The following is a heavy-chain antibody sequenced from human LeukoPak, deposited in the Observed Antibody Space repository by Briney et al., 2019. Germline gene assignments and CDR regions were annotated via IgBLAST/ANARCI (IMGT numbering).Heavy chain of an antibody. J-gene: IGHJ4*02. V-gene: IGHV7-4-1*02. Sequence: ASVKVSCKASGGTFSSYAISWVRQAPGQGLEWMGWINTNTGNPTYAQGFTGRFVFSLDTSVSTAYLQISSLKAEDTAVYYCARASVAVAGTDDYWGQGTLVTVSS. CDR3: ARASVAVAGTDDY. D-gene: IGHD6-19*01. CDR1: GGTFSSYA. CDR2: INTNTGNP.